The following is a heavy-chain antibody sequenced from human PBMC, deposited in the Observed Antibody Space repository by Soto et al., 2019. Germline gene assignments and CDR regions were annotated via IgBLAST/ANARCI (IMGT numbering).Heavy chain of an antibody. CDR1: GDSISNLDYF. Sequence: SETLSLTCSVSGDSISNLDYFWAWIRQPPGQALEYIGYIYKSATTYYNPSFESRVAISVDTSKSQFSLNVTSVTAADTAVYFCARGRYCLTGRCFPNWSNSWGQGALVTVSS. CDR2: IYKSATT. D-gene: IGHD7-27*01. V-gene: IGHV4-30-4*01. CDR3: ARGRYCLTGRCFPNWSNS. J-gene: IGHJ5*01.